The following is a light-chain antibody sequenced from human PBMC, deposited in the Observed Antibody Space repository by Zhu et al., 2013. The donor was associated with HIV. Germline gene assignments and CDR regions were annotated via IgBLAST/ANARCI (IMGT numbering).Light chain of an antibody. CDR2: EIT. CDR1: DNHAGAYYY. J-gene: IGLJ2*01. Sequence: QSALTQPPSASGSPGQSVTISCTGLDNHAGAYYYVSWYQQHPGRAPKLIIYEITRRPSGVPDRFSGSKSDNMASLTVSGLQAEDEADYYCSSYANNDMIFGGGTKLTVL. V-gene: IGLV2-8*01. CDR3: SSYANNDMI.